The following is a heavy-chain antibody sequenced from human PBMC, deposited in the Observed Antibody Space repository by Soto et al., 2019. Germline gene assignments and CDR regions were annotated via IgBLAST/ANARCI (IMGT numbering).Heavy chain of an antibody. CDR2: FYGGST. CDR3: AGDSRSAEGWLDP. Sequence: PSETLSLTCTVSGASTSGYFWTWIRQPPGKGLEWIGYFYGGSTNYNPSLKSRATISMAPSENHFSLNLMSVTAADTAVYYCAGDSRSAEGWLDPWGQGILVTVSS. CDR1: GASTSGYF. V-gene: IGHV4-59*01. J-gene: IGHJ5*02. D-gene: IGHD1-26*01.